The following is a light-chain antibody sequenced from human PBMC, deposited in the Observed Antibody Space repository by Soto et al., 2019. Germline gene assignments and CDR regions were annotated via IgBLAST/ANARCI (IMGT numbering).Light chain of an antibody. CDR1: QSVSSSY. V-gene: IGKV3-20*01. CDR3: QQYGSSPPT. Sequence: EIVLTQSPGTLSLSPGERATLSCRASQSVSSSYLAWYQQKPGQAPRLLIYGASSRATGIPDRFSGSGSGTDFTVTISRLETEAFAVYYCQQYGSSPPTFGQGTKLEIK. CDR2: GAS. J-gene: IGKJ2*01.